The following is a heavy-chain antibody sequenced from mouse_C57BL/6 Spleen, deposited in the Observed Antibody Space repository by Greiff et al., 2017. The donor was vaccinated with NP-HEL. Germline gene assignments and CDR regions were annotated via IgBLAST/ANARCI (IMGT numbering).Heavy chain of an antibody. CDR1: GYTFTSYW. Sequence: QVQLQQPGAELVKPGASVKLSCKASGYTFTSYWMHWVKQRPGQGLEWIGMIHPNSGSTNYNEKFKSKATLTVDKSSSTAYMQLSSLTSEDSAVYYCAREARLGFYAMDYWGQGTSVTVSS. V-gene: IGHV1-64*01. J-gene: IGHJ4*01. D-gene: IGHD4-1*01. CDR3: AREARLGFYAMDY. CDR2: IHPNSGST.